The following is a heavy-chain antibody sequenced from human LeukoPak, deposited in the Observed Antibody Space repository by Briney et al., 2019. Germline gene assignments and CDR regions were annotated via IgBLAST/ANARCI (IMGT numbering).Heavy chain of an antibody. J-gene: IGHJ6*03. CDR3: ARVGIAARPGSYYYYYMDV. D-gene: IGHD6-6*01. Sequence: PSETLSLTCTVSGGSISNYYWSWIRRPPGKGLEWIGYIYYSGSTLYNPSLKSRVTISVDTSKNQFSLKLSSVTAADTAVYYCARVGIAARPGSYYYYYMDVWGKGTTVTVSS. V-gene: IGHV4-59*01. CDR2: IYYSGST. CDR1: GGSISNYY.